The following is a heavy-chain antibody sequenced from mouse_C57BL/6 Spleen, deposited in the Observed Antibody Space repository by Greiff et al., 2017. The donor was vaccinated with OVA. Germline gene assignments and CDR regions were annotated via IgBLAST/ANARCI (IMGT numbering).Heavy chain of an antibody. CDR2: IRSKSNNYAT. V-gene: IGHV10-1*01. Sequence: DVKLVESGGGLVQPKGSLKLSCAASGFSFNTYAMNWVRQAPGKGLEWVARIRSKSNNYATYYADSVKDRFTISRDDSESMLYLQMNNLKTEDTAMYYCVRQVYYYGSSYDYFDYWGQGTTLTVSS. D-gene: IGHD1-1*01. J-gene: IGHJ2*01. CDR1: GFSFNTYA. CDR3: VRQVYYYGSSYDYFDY.